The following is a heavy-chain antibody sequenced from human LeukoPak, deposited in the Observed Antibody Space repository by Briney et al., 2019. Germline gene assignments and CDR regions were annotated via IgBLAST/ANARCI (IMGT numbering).Heavy chain of an antibody. Sequence: ASVKVSCKASGYTFTGYYMHWVRQAPGQGLEWMGWINPNSGGTNYAQMFQGRVTMTRDTSISTAYMELSRLRSDDTAVYYCAREEIVVPAASGDYWGQGTLVTVSS. CDR1: GYTFTGYY. D-gene: IGHD2-2*01. CDR2: INPNSGGT. CDR3: AREEIVVPAASGDY. V-gene: IGHV1-2*02. J-gene: IGHJ4*02.